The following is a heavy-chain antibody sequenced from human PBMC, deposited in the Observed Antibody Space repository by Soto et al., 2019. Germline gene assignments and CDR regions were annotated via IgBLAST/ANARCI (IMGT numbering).Heavy chain of an antibody. J-gene: IGHJ5*02. CDR3: ATVPVDTYMIYWSDP. CDR1: GSSVSSGDYY. CDR2: VYSYGST. D-gene: IGHD3-16*01. Sequence: PSETLSLTCSVFGSSVSSGDYYWTWIRQPPGKGLEWTGHVYSYGSTNYNPSLNSRVTISLDTAENQFSLNLRSVTAADTAVYYCATVPVDTYMIYWSDPWGQGTLVTVSS. V-gene: IGHV4-61*08.